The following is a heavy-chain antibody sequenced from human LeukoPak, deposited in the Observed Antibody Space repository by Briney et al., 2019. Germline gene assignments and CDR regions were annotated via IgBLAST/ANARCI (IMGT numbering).Heavy chain of an antibody. Sequence: SETLSLTCTVSGYSISSGYYWGWIRQPPGKGLEWIGSIYHSGSTYYNPSLKSRVTISVDTSKNQFSLKLSSVTAADTAVYYCARGRSYSNYGRWFDPWGQGTLVTVSS. V-gene: IGHV4-38-2*02. J-gene: IGHJ5*02. CDR1: GYSISSGYY. CDR3: ARGRSYSNYGRWFDP. D-gene: IGHD4-11*01. CDR2: IYHSGST.